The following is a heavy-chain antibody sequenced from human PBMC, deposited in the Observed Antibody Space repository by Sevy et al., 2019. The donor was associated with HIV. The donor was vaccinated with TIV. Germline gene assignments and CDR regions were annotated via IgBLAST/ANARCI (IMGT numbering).Heavy chain of an antibody. CDR3: ARDLGGIAGTASIFDY. CDR1: GGSISSYY. Sequence: SETLSLTCTVSGGSISSYYWSWIRQPAGKGLEWIGRIYTSGSTNYNPSLKSRVTMSVDTSKNQFSLKLSSVTAADTAVYYCARDLGGIAGTASIFDYWGQGTLVTVSS. D-gene: IGHD6-13*01. CDR2: IYTSGST. J-gene: IGHJ4*02. V-gene: IGHV4-4*07.